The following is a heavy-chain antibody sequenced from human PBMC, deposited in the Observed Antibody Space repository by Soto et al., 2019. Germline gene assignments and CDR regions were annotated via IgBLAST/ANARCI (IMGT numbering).Heavy chain of an antibody. CDR3: VKGEYYYDSSGYYPFDY. CDR2: ISTNGGST. D-gene: IGHD3-22*01. V-gene: IGHV3-64D*06. CDR1: GFTFSSYA. J-gene: IGHJ4*02. Sequence: PGGFLRLSCSASGFTFSSYAMHWVRQAPGKGLEYVSSISTNGGSTHYADSVKGRFTISRDNSKNTQYLQMSSLRADDTAVYYCVKGEYYYDSSGYYPFDYWGQGT.